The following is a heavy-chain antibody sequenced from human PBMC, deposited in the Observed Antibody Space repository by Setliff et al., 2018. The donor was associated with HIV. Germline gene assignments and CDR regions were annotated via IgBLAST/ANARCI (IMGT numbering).Heavy chain of an antibody. V-gene: IGHV4-4*07. D-gene: IGHD2-2*01. CDR1: GGSISSYY. J-gene: IGHJ6*03. Sequence: PSETLSLTCTVSGGSISSYYGSWIRQSAGKGLEWIGRIYSSGSTNYNPSPKSRVTMSVDTSKNQFHLWLSSVTAADTAVYYCAREVRVVLPAAASGKYYYYYMDVWGKGTTVTVSS. CDR3: AREVRVVLPAAASGKYYYYYMDV. CDR2: IYSSGST.